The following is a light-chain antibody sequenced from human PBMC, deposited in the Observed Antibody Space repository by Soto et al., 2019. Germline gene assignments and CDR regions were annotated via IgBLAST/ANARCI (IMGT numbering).Light chain of an antibody. J-gene: IGKJ4*01. CDR3: QKYNSAPLT. CDR1: QDIFNY. V-gene: IGKV1-12*01. Sequence: DIQMTQSASSVSASLGDRVTITCGASQDIFNYLAWYQQKQGKAPKLLIYAASSLQNGVPSRFSGSGYGTDFNLTISSLQTEDVAAYYCQKYNSAPLTFGGGTKVDIK. CDR2: AAS.